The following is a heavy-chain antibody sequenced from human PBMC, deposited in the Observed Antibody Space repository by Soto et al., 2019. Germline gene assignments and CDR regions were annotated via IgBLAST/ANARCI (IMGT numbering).Heavy chain of an antibody. CDR3: TRGPRSTSTGTGAF. Sequence: GGSLRLPCAASGFTLSMYWMHWVRQVPGKGPEWVSRINDDGISTNYADSVKGRFTISRDNAKNTLYLQMNALRVEDTAVYYCTRGPRSTSTGTGAFWGQGTLVTVSS. CDR2: INDDGIST. V-gene: IGHV3-74*01. D-gene: IGHD1-1*01. J-gene: IGHJ4*02. CDR1: GFTLSMYW.